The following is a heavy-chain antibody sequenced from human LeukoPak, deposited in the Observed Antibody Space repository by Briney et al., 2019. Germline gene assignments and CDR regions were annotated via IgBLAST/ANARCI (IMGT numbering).Heavy chain of an antibody. CDR1: GFTFSGYG. CDR3: AKESSSWYEGQTGYYYYGMDV. J-gene: IGHJ6*02. V-gene: IGHV3-33*06. CDR2: IWPDGSNK. Sequence: PGGSLRLSCATSGFTFSGYGMHWVRQAPCKGLEWVTVIWPDGSNKYYADSVKGRFTISRDNSKNTLYLQMNSLRAEDTAVYYCAKESSSWYEGQTGYYYYGMDVWGQGTTVTVSS. D-gene: IGHD6-13*01.